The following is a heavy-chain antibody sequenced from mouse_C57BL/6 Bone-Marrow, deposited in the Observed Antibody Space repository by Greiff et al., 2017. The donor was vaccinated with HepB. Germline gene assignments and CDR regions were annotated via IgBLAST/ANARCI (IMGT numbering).Heavy chain of an antibody. Sequence: QVQLQQPGAELVMPGATVKLSCKASGYTFTSYWMHWVKQRPGQGLEWIGGIDPSDSYTNYNQKFTGKSTLTVDKSSSTAYMQLSSLTSEDSAVYYCARPFAYWGQGTLVTVSA. CDR2: IDPSDSYT. CDR3: ARPFAY. V-gene: IGHV1-69*01. CDR1: GYTFTSYW. J-gene: IGHJ3*01.